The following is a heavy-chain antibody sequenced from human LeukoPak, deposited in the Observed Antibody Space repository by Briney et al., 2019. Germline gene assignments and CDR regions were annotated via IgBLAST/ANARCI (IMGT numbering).Heavy chain of an antibody. D-gene: IGHD3-3*01. J-gene: IGHJ4*02. CDR3: AKGTNYGFWSGFDY. CDR2: IYTSGST. Sequence: SETLSLTCTVSGGSISSYYWSWIRQPAGKGLEWIGRIYTSGSTNYNPSLKSRVTMSVDTSKNQFSLKLSSVTAADTAVYYCAKGTNYGFWSGFDYWGQGTLVTVSS. V-gene: IGHV4-4*07. CDR1: GGSISSYY.